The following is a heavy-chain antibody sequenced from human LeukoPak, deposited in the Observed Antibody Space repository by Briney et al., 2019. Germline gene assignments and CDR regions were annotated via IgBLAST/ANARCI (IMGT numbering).Heavy chain of an antibody. J-gene: IGHJ2*01. D-gene: IGHD6-19*01. V-gene: IGHV4-34*01. CDR3: ERVLEGSSGQHWYFDL. CDR1: GGSFSGYY. Sequence: PSETLFLTCAVYGGSFSGYYWSWIRQPPGKGLEWIGEINHSGSTNYNPSLKSRVTISVDTSKNQFSLRLSSVTAADTAVYYCERVLEGSSGQHWYFDLWGRGTLVTVSS. CDR2: INHSGST.